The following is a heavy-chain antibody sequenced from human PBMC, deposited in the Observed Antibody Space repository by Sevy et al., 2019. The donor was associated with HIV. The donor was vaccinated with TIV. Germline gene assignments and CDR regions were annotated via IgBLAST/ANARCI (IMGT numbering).Heavy chain of an antibody. CDR3: ARGSLMTTVSDFDY. Sequence: GGSLRLSCAASGFTFSSYSMNWVRQAPGKGLEWVSSISSSSSYIYYADSVKGRFTISRDNAKNSLYLQMNSLRAEDTAVYYCARGSLMTTVSDFDYWVQGTVVTVSS. D-gene: IGHD4-17*01. CDR2: ISSSSSYI. V-gene: IGHV3-21*01. J-gene: IGHJ4*02. CDR1: GFTFSSYS.